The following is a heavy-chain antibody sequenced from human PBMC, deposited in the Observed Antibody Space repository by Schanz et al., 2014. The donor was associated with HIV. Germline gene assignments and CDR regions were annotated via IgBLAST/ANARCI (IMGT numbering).Heavy chain of an antibody. CDR1: GFTFSSYS. D-gene: IGHD6-6*01. CDR2: IRGGAGGT. Sequence: VHLVESGGGLVQPGGSLRLSCAASGFTFSSYSMNWVRQAPGRGLEWVSDIRGGAGGTYYADSVKGRFTISRDNSKSTLYLQMNRLRAEDTAVYYCVGHGSSSSWGLGTLVTVSS. CDR3: VGHGSSSS. J-gene: IGHJ5*02. V-gene: IGHV3-23*04.